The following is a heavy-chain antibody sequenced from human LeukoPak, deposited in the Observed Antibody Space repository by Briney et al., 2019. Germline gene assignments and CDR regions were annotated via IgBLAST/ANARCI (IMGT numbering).Heavy chain of an antibody. Sequence: PSQTLSLTCTVSGGSISSGGYYWSWIRQPPGKGLEWIGYIYHSGSTYYNPSLKSRVTISVDRSKNQFSLKLSSVTAAGTAVYYCARDRPRGIAAAVMDYNWFDPWGQGTLVTVSS. CDR2: IYHSGST. CDR1: GGSISSGGYY. V-gene: IGHV4-30-2*01. CDR3: ARDRPRGIAAAVMDYNWFDP. D-gene: IGHD6-13*01. J-gene: IGHJ5*02.